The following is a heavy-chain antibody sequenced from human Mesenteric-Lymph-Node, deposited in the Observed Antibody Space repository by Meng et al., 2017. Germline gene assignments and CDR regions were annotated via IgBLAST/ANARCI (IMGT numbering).Heavy chain of an antibody. Sequence: GESLKISYAASGFTFSNYGMSWVRQAPGKGLEWVSTISGSGVSTYYADSVKGRFTISRDNSKNTLYVQMNSVRAEDTALYYCAKEITTGNYRGLDYWGQGTLVTVSS. D-gene: IGHD4-11*01. V-gene: IGHV3-23*01. CDR3: AKEITTGNYRGLDY. CDR2: ISGSGVST. J-gene: IGHJ4*02. CDR1: GFTFSNYG.